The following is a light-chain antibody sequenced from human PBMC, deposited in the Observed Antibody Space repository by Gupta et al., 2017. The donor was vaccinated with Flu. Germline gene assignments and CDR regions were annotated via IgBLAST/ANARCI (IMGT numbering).Light chain of an antibody. J-gene: IGKJ1*01. Sequence: EIVLTQSPGTLSLSPGERATLSCRASQSVSSGYLDWYQQKPGQAPRLLIYGAASRATGRPDRFRGRGYGTDFTRTISRLEPEDYAGYYGRQYGSSRTFGQGTKVEIK. V-gene: IGKV3-20*01. CDR3: RQYGSSRT. CDR2: GAA. CDR1: QSVSSGY.